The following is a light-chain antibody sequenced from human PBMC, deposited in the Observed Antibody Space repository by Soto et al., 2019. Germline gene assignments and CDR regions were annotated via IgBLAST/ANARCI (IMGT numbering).Light chain of an antibody. V-gene: IGLV2-14*01. CDR1: SSDVGRYNY. CDR3: SSYTSSSTVV. Sequence: QSVLTQPASVSGSPGQSITISCTGTSSDVGRYNYVSWCQQHPGKAPKLIIYDVGNRPSGVSNRFSGSKSGNTASLTISGLQAEDEADYYCSSYTSSSTVVFGGGTKLTVL. J-gene: IGLJ2*01. CDR2: DVG.